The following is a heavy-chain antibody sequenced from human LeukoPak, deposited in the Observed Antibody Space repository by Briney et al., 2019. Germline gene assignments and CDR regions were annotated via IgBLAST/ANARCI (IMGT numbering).Heavy chain of an antibody. J-gene: IGHJ4*02. CDR2: MSSSGRSI. D-gene: IGHD3-10*01. Sequence: RTGGSLRLSCAASGFTFSNYEMNWVPHAPGKGLEGVSYMSSSGRSIYYADSVKGRFTISRDKAQNSLYLQMNSLRAEDTAVYYCARSGTGVFDFWGQGTLVTVSS. CDR1: GFTFSNYE. CDR3: ARSGTGVFDF. V-gene: IGHV3-48*03.